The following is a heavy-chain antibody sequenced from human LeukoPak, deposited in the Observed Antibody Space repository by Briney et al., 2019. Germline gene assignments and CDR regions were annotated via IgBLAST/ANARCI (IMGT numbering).Heavy chain of an antibody. CDR1: GGTFSSYA. Sequence: SLRVSCTASGGTFSSYAISWVRQAPGQGLEWMGRIIPILGITNYAQKFQGRVTITADKSTSTAYMELSSLRSEDTAVYYCARVAPEPRGYYDSSGYPSPFDYWGQGTLVTVSS. D-gene: IGHD3-22*01. CDR3: ARVAPEPRGYYDSSGYPSPFDY. V-gene: IGHV1-69*04. J-gene: IGHJ4*02. CDR2: IIPILGIT.